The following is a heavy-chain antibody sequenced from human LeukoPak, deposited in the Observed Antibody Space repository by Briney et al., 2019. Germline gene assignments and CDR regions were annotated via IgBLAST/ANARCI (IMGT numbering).Heavy chain of an antibody. CDR3: ARGPYYDSSGLLDY. D-gene: IGHD3-22*01. CDR2: ISSSGSTI. J-gene: IGHJ4*02. V-gene: IGHV3-48*03. CDR1: GFTFSSYE. Sequence: PGGSLRLSCAASGFTFSSYEMNWVRQAPGKGLEWISYISSSGSTIYYADSVKGRFTISRDNAKNSLYLQVNSLRAEDTAVYYCARGPYYDSSGLLDYWGQGTLVTVSS.